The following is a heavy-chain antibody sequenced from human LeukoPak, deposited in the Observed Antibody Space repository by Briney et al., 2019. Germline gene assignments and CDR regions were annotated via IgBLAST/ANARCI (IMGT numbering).Heavy chain of an antibody. CDR1: GFTFDDYG. V-gene: IGHV3-20*04. D-gene: IGHD3-10*01. Sequence: GGSLRLSCAASGFTFDDYGMSWVRQAPGKGLEWVSGINWNGGSTGYADSVKGRFTISRDNARNSLYLQMNSLRTEDTALYYCATHSYYYGSGSYPHYLDYWGQGTLVTV. J-gene: IGHJ4*02. CDR3: ATHSYYYGSGSYPHYLDY. CDR2: INWNGGST.